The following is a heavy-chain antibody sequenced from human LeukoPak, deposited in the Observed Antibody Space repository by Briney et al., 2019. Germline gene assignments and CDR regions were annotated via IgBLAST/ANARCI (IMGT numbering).Heavy chain of an antibody. V-gene: IGHV1-46*01. J-gene: IGHJ4*02. CDR3: ARGAYYYDSSGPFDY. Sequence: ASVKDSCKASGYTFTSYYMHWVRQAPGQGLEWMGIINPSGGSTSYAQKFQGRVTMTRDTSTSTVYMELSSLRSEDTAVYYCARGAYYYDSSGPFDYWGQGTLVTVSS. D-gene: IGHD3-22*01. CDR1: GYTFTSYY. CDR2: INPSGGST.